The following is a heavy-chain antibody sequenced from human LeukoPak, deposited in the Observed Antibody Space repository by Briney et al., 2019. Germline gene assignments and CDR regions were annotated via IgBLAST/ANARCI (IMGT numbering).Heavy chain of an antibody. CDR2: IWSDGSNK. Sequence: PGRSLKLSCSASGFTFSCYAIHWVRQAPGKGLEWVALIWSDGSNKYYADSVKGRITISRDNSKNTVYLQMNSLRAEDTAVYYCARELFSSGSCPDVWGQGTLVTVPS. J-gene: IGHJ4*02. CDR1: GFTFSCYA. CDR3: ARELFSSGSCPDV. V-gene: IGHV3-33*01. D-gene: IGHD3-10*01.